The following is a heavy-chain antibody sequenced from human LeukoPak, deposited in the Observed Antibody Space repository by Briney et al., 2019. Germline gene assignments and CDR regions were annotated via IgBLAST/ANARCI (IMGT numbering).Heavy chain of an antibody. D-gene: IGHD6-19*01. V-gene: IGHV4-59*01. CDR2: IYYSGST. CDR1: GGSISSYY. CDR3: ARVLPYSSGWHFDY. J-gene: IGHJ4*02. Sequence: PSETLSLTCTVSGGSISSYYWSWIRQPPGKGLEWIGYIYYSGSTNYNPSLKSRVTISVDMSKNQFSLKLSSVTAADTAVYYCARVLPYSSGWHFDYWGQGTLVTVSS.